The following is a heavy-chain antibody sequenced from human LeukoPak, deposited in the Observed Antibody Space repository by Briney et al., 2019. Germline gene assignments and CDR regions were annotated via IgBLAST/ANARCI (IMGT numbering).Heavy chain of an antibody. V-gene: IGHV3-21*01. Sequence: GGSLRLSCAASGFTFSSYSMNWVRQAPGKGLEWVSSIGSSSSYIYYADSVKGRFTISRDNAKNSLHLQMNSLRAEDAAVYYCASYSMPGAYVWGQGTTVTVSS. CDR1: GFTFSSYS. CDR3: ASYSMPGAYV. J-gene: IGHJ6*02. D-gene: IGHD4-11*01. CDR2: IGSSSSYI.